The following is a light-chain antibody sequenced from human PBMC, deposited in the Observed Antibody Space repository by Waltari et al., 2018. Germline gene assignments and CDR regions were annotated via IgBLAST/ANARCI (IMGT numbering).Light chain of an antibody. V-gene: IGLV2-8*01. CDR2: EVS. CDR3: SSYAGSNNV. Sequence: QSALTQPPSASGSPGQSVTISCTGTSSDVGGYKFVPWYQHHPGKAPKLMIYEVSKRPSGVPERCSGSESGDTASLTVAGLQAEDEADYYCSSYAGSNNVFGTGTKVTVL. J-gene: IGLJ1*01. CDR1: SSDVGGYKF.